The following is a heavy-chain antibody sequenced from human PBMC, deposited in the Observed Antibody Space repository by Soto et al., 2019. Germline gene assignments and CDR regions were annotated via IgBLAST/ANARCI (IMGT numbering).Heavy chain of an antibody. V-gene: IGHV3-9*01. D-gene: IGHD2-8*02. Sequence: EVRLVESGGDLVQPGRSLRLSCAASGFSFDDYAMHWVRQAPGKGLEWVSGIAWNGGSIGYADSVKGRFTISRDNAKNCLYLQMNSLRPEDTAFYYGAKSTGGTANGMDVWGQGTTVTVSS. J-gene: IGHJ6*02. CDR2: IAWNGGSI. CDR1: GFSFDDYA. CDR3: AKSTGGTANGMDV.